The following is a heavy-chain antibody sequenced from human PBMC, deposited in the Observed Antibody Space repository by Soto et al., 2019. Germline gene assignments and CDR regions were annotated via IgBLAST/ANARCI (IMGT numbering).Heavy chain of an antibody. D-gene: IGHD2-15*01. CDR2: IYYSGST. CDR3: AIGCSGGSCYSERNYYYYGMDV. Sequence: SETLSLTCTVSGGSISSYYWSWIRQPPGRGLEWIGYIYYSGSTNYNPSLKSRVTISVDTSKNQFSLKLSSVTAADTAVYYCAIGCSGGSCYSERNYYYYGMDVWGQGTTVTVSS. V-gene: IGHV4-59*01. J-gene: IGHJ6*02. CDR1: GGSISSYY.